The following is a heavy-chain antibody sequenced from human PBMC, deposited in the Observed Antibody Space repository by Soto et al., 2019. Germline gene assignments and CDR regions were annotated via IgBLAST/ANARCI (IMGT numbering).Heavy chain of an antibody. CDR3: ARHSLALRKNNWFDP. V-gene: IGHV4-39*01. CDR1: GDSIISSDFY. Sequence: PSETLSLTCTVSGDSIISSDFYWGWVRQPPGKGLEWIGSIFYLGSSYYNPSLKSRVTMSVDTSKNQFSLRLRSVTAADTASYFCARHSLALRKNNWFDPWGQGIMVTVSS. CDR2: IFYLGSS. D-gene: IGHD3-3*02. J-gene: IGHJ5*02.